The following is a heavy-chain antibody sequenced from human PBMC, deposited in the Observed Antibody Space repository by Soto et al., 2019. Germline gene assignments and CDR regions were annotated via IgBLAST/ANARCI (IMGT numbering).Heavy chain of an antibody. V-gene: IGHV1-2*02. CDR2: INPNSGGT. Sequence: ASVKVSCKASGYTFTGDYMHWVRQAPGQVLEWMGLINPNSGGTNYAQKFQGRVTMTRDTPISTAYMELSRLRSDDTAVYYCARVRVVGATRWFDPGGQGTLVPVSS. CDR3: ARVRVVGATRWFDP. D-gene: IGHD1-26*01. CDR1: GYTFTGDY. J-gene: IGHJ5*02.